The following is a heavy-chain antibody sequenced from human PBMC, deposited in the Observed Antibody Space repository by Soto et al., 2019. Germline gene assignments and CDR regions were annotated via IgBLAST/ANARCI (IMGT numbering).Heavy chain of an antibody. J-gene: IGHJ4*02. CDR1: SGSISSTIYS. CDR3: ARHPLNCSGGSCYSDIFDY. Sequence: SETLSLTCTVSSGSISSTIYSWDWIRQPPGKGLEWIGNMYHSGSTYYNPSLKSRVTISIDRSKNQFSLTLSSVTAADTAVYYCARHPLNCSGGSCYSDIFDYWGQGTLVTVSS. CDR2: MYHSGST. D-gene: IGHD2-15*01. V-gene: IGHV4-39*01.